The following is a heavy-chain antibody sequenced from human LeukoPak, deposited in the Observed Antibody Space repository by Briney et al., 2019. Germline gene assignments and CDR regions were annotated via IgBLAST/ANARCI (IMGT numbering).Heavy chain of an antibody. CDR1: GGSISSSSYY. V-gene: IGHV4-39*01. Sequence: SETLSLTCTVSGGSISSSSYYWGWIRQPPGKGLEWIGSIYYSGSTYYNPSLKSRVTISVDTSKNQFSLKLSSVTAADTAVYYCARLRPQTYDNPWGSRYYYGMDVWGQGTTVTVSS. J-gene: IGHJ6*02. CDR3: ARLRPQTYDNPWGSRYYYGMDV. CDR2: IYYSGST. D-gene: IGHD3-9*01.